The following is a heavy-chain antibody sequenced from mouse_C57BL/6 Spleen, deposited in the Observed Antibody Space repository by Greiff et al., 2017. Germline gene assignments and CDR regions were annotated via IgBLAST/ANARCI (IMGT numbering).Heavy chain of an antibody. CDR2: IDPSDSYT. Sequence: QVQLQQPGAELVMPEASVKLSCKASGYTFTSYWMHWVKQRPGQGLEWIGEIDPSDSYTNYNQKFKGKSTLTVDKSSSTAYMQRSSLTSEDSAVYYCARNVYYGSREYFDVWGTGTTVTVSS. J-gene: IGHJ1*03. D-gene: IGHD1-1*01. V-gene: IGHV1-69*01. CDR3: ARNVYYGSREYFDV. CDR1: GYTFTSYW.